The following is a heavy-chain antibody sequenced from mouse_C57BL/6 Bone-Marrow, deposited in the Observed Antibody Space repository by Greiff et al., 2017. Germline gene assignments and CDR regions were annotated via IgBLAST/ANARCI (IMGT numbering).Heavy chain of an antibody. CDR1: GYTFTSYW. J-gene: IGHJ1*03. CDR2: IYPSDSET. D-gene: IGHD2-4*01. CDR3: AGDYDGTGYFDV. Sequence: QVQLQQPGAELVRPGSSVKLSCKASGYTFTSYWMDWVKQRPGQGLEWIGNIYPSDSETHYNQKFKDKATLTVDKSSSTAYMQLSSLTSEDSAVYYWAGDYDGTGYFDVWGTGTTVTVSS. V-gene: IGHV1-61*01.